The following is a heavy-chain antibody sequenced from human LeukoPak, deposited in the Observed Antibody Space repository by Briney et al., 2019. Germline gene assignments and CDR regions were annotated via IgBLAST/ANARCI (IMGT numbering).Heavy chain of an antibody. CDR1: GLTVSSNH. CDR2: IYSDDNT. D-gene: IGHD2-8*01. CDR3: ARVFPLYYYFDY. V-gene: IGHV3-66*01. Sequence: GGSLRLSCAASGLTVSSNHMSWVRQAPGKGLEWVSVIYSDDNTYYADSVKGRFTIPRDNSKTTLYLQINSLRAEDTAVYYCARVFPLYYYFDYWGQGTLVTVSS. J-gene: IGHJ4*02.